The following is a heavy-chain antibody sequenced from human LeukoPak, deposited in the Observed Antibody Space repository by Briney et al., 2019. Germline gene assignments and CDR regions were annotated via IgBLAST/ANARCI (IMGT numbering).Heavy chain of an antibody. CDR1: GGTFSSYA. CDR3: ARDEGEARFDP. Sequence: AASVKVSCKASGGTFSSYAISWVRQAPGQGLEWMGGIIPIFGTANYAQKFQGRVTITADKSTSTAYMELSSLRSEDTAVYYCARDEGEARFDPWGQGTLVTVSS. CDR2: IIPIFGTA. V-gene: IGHV1-69*06. J-gene: IGHJ5*02.